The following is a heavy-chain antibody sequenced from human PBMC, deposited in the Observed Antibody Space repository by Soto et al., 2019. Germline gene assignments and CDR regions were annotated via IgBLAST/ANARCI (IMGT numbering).Heavy chain of an antibody. Sequence: GGSLRLSCAASGFTFSSYAMSWVRQAPGKGLEWVSAISGSGGSTYYADSVKGRFTISRDNSKNTLYLQMNSLRAEDTAVYYCANDPNWNEHGDLYFDYWGQGTLVTVSS. CDR2: ISGSGGST. V-gene: IGHV3-23*01. CDR3: ANDPNWNEHGDLYFDY. D-gene: IGHD1-20*01. CDR1: GFTFSSYA. J-gene: IGHJ4*02.